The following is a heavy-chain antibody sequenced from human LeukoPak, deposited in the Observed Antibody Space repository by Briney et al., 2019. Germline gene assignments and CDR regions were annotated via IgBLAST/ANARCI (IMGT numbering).Heavy chain of an antibody. V-gene: IGHV4-59*01. CDR1: GGSISSYY. CDR2: IYYSGTT. Sequence: SETLSLTCTVSGGSISSYYWNWIRQPPGKGLEWIGYIYYSGTTNYNPSLKSRVTISVDTSKNLFSLKLRSVTAADTALYYCARATLTRENYENRGYHFDYWGQGTLVTVSS. CDR3: ARATLTRENYENRGYHFDY. D-gene: IGHD3-22*01. J-gene: IGHJ4*02.